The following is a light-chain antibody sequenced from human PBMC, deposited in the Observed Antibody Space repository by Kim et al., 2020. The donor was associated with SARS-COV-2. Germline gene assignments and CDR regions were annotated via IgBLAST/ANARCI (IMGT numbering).Light chain of an antibody. Sequence: SVSPGESATLSCRASQSVSSRLAWYQQKPGQAPRLLIYGVSTRATGVPARFSGSGSGTEFTLIISSLQSEDFALYYCQQYNNWPLTFGGGTKLEI. CDR1: QSVSSR. CDR2: GVS. CDR3: QQYNNWPLT. J-gene: IGKJ4*01. V-gene: IGKV3-15*01.